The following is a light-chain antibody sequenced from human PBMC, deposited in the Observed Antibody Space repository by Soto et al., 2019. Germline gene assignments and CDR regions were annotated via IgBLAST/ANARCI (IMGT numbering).Light chain of an antibody. V-gene: IGKV1-17*01. J-gene: IGKJ4*01. Sequence: DIQMTQSPSSLSASVGDRVTITCRASQGISNDLGWYQQKPGKAPQRLIYRTSTLQSGVTSRFSGSGSGTEFTLTISSLQPEDFATYYCRQHNSFPLTFGGGTKVEIK. CDR3: RQHNSFPLT. CDR1: QGISND. CDR2: RTS.